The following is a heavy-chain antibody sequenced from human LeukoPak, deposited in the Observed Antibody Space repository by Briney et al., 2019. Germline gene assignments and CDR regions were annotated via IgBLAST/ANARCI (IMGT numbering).Heavy chain of an antibody. CDR2: IYYSGST. CDR1: GGSISSGDYY. CDR3: ARANGSSPIFRRKRTKNWFDP. D-gene: IGHD1-26*01. J-gene: IGHJ5*02. Sequence: SETLSLTCTVSGGSISSGDYYWSWIRQPPGKGLEWIGYIYYSGSTYYNPSLKSRVTISVDTSKNQFSLKLSSVTAADTAVYYCARANGSSPIFRRKRTKNWFDPWGQGTLVTVSS. V-gene: IGHV4-30-4*08.